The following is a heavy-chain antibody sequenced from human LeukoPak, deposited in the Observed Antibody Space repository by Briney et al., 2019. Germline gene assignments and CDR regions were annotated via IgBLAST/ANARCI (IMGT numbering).Heavy chain of an antibody. Sequence: GRSLRLSCAASGFTFSSYGMHWVRQAPGKGLEWVAVISYDGSNKYYADSVKGRFTISRDNSKNTLYLQMNSLRAGDTAVYYCAKDSGLQTTWYYGMDVWGQGTTVTVSS. D-gene: IGHD5-24*01. J-gene: IGHJ6*02. CDR2: ISYDGSNK. CDR3: AKDSGLQTTWYYGMDV. CDR1: GFTFSSYG. V-gene: IGHV3-30*18.